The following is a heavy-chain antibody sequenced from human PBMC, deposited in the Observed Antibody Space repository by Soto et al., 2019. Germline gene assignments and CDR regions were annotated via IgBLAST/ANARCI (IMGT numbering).Heavy chain of an antibody. V-gene: IGHV3-23*01. CDR3: AKDGRGYYDSSGPDY. Sequence: GGSVILSCAASGFIFSGYAMSWVRQAPGTGLGWVSALSGIGGSTYYADSLKGRFTISRDNSKNTLYLQMNSLRAEDTAVYSCAKDGRGYYDSSGPDYWGQGTLVTVSS. CDR1: GFIFSGYA. D-gene: IGHD3-22*01. J-gene: IGHJ4*02. CDR2: LSGIGGST.